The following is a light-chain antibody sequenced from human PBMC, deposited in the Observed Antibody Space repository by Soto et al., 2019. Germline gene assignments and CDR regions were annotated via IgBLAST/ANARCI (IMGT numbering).Light chain of an antibody. J-gene: IGKJ1*01. CDR1: QSVSSSY. CDR2: GAS. V-gene: IGKV3-20*01. CDR3: QQYGSSPGT. Sequence: EIVLTQSPATLSLSPVERATLSCMASQSVSSSYLAWYQQKPGQAPRLLIYGASSRATGIPDRFSGSGSGTDFTLTISRLEPEDFAVYYCQQYGSSPGTFGQGTKVDIK.